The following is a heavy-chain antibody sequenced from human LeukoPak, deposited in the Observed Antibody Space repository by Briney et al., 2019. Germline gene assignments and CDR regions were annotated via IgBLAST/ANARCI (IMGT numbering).Heavy chain of an antibody. Sequence: SETLSLTCAVYGGSFSGYYWSWIRQPPGKGLEWIGEINHSGSTNSNPSLKSRVTISVDASKNQFSLKLSSVAAADTAVYYCARGGWELPEGSLDYWGQGTLVTVSS. CDR2: INHSGST. CDR3: ARGGWELPEGSLDY. D-gene: IGHD1-26*01. V-gene: IGHV4-34*01. J-gene: IGHJ4*02. CDR1: GGSFSGYY.